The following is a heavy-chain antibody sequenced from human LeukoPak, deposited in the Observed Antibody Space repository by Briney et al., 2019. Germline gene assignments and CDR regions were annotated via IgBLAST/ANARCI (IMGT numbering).Heavy chain of an antibody. J-gene: IGHJ6*02. V-gene: IGHV4-34*01. CDR1: GGSFSGYY. CDR3: ARGRSCSGGSCYHNYYYYGMDV. CDR2: INHSGST. Sequence: SETLSPTCAVYGGSFSGYYWSWIRQPPGKGLEWIGEINHSGSTNYNPSLKSRVTISVDTSKNQFSLKLSSVTAADTAVYYCARGRSCSGGSCYHNYYYYGMDVWGQGTTVTVSS. D-gene: IGHD2-15*01.